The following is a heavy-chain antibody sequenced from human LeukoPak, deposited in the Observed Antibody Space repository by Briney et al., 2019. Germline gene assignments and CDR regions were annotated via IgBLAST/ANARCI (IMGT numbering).Heavy chain of an antibody. CDR2: ICWNSGSI. V-gene: IGHV3-9*01. D-gene: IGHD6-19*01. CDR1: GFIFNNYA. CDR3: TKDNRRHYTSGPNPDSLH. Sequence: GGSLRLSCAGSGFIFNNYAMHWVRQPPGKGLEWVSGICWNSGSIDYADSVKGRFTLSRDNAKNSLYLQMNSLRVEDTAFYYCTKDNRRHYTSGPNPDSLHWGQGALVTVSP. J-gene: IGHJ4*02.